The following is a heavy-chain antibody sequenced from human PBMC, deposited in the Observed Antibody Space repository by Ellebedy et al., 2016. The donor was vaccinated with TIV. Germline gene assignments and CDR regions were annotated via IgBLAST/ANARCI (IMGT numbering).Heavy chain of an antibody. CDR2: IYSSGSP. J-gene: IGHJ4*02. V-gene: IGHV4-39*01. CDR3: ARHDAGLRSDFWSGYYDY. Sequence: MPSESLSLTCTVSGGSINSGSYYWGWIRQPPGTGLEWIGSIYSSGSPSYNPSLKSRVTISVDTSKNQFSLKLSSVTAADTAVYYCARHDAGLRSDFWSGYYDYWGQGTLVTVSS. CDR1: GGSINSGSYY. D-gene: IGHD3-3*01.